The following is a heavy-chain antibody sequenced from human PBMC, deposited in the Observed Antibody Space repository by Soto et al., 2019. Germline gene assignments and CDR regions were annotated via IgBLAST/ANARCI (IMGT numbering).Heavy chain of an antibody. CDR3: ACGIAAAVNYYYYGMDV. Sequence: PGGSLRLSCAASGFTFSSYSMNWVRQAPGKGLEWVSSISCSSSYIYYADSVKGRFTISRDNSKNTLYLQMNSLRAEDTAVYYFACGIAAAVNYYYYGMDVWGQGTTVTVSS. V-gene: IGHV3-21*01. CDR2: ISCSSSYI. CDR1: GFTFSSYS. D-gene: IGHD6-13*01. J-gene: IGHJ6*02.